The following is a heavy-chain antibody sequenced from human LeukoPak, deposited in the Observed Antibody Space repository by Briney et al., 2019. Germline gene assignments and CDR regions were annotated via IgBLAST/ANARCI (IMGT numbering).Heavy chain of an antibody. D-gene: IGHD1-26*01. CDR2: IYLSGST. V-gene: IGHV4-59*08. CDR3: ARSGTVGAMPV. J-gene: IGHJ4*02. Sequence: SETLSLTCTVSGGSLSNYYWSWIRLPPGKGLEWIGYIYLSGSTNYNPSLKSRLTISVDTSKNQFSLKLSSVTAADTAVYYCARSGTVGAMPVWGQGTLVTVSS. CDR1: GGSLSNYY.